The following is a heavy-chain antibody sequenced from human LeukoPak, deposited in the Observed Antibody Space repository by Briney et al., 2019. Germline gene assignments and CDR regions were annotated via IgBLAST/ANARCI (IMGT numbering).Heavy chain of an antibody. V-gene: IGHV3-49*04. CDR2: IRSKAYGGTT. D-gene: IGHD6-6*01. J-gene: IGHJ3*02. CDR3: TRGDSSSLRAFDI. CDR1: GFTFGDYA. Sequence: PGGSPRLSCTASGFTFGDYAISWVRQAPGKGLKWIAFIRSKAYGGTTEYAASVKGRFIISRDDSKSIAYLQMNSLKTEDTAVYYCTRGDSSSLRAFDIWGQGTMVTVSS.